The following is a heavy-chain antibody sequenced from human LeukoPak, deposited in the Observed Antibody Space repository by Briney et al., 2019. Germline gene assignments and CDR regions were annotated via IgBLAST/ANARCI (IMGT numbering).Heavy chain of an antibody. D-gene: IGHD6-13*01. CDR3: ARGFYSSSWYYFDY. V-gene: IGHV4-30-4*01. CDR2: IYYSRST. J-gene: IGHJ4*02. Sequence: PSETLSLSCTVSGGSISSGDYYWSCIRQPPGMGLEWIGYIYYSRSTYYNPSLKSRVTISVDTSKNQFYLKLSSVTAADTAVYYCARGFYSSSWYYFDYWGQGTLVTVSS. CDR1: GGSISSGDYY.